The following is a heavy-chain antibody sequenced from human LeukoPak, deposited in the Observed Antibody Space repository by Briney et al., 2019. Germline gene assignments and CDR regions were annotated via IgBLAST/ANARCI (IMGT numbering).Heavy chain of an antibody. V-gene: IGHV4-59*08. J-gene: IGHJ4*02. Sequence: PSETLSLTRTVSGGSISSSYWSWIRQPPGKGLEWLGYIYYSGTTNYNPSLKSRVTMSIETSKNQFSLNLRSVTAADTAVYYCVRQSQIYDFWGQGTLVTVSS. CDR3: VRQSQIYDF. CDR2: IYYSGTT. CDR1: GGSISSSY. D-gene: IGHD2/OR15-2a*01.